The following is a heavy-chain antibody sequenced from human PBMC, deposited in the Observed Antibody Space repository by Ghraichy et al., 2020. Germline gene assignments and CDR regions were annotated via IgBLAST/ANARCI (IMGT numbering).Heavy chain of an antibody. J-gene: IGHJ3*02. V-gene: IGHV1-2*02. CDR3: ARVGNDYGDYERAFDI. Sequence: ASVKVSCKASGYTFTDYYIHRVRQAPGQGLEWMGWINSNSGGTKYAQNFQGRVTMTRDTSISTAYMELSRLRSDDTAIYYCARVGNDYGDYERAFDIWGQGTTVTVSS. CDR2: INSNSGGT. D-gene: IGHD4-17*01. CDR1: GYTFTDYY.